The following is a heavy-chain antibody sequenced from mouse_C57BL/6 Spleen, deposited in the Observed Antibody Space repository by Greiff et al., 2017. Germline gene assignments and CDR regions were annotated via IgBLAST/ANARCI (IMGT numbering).Heavy chain of an antibody. CDR3: ARSGYSNRYWYFDV. V-gene: IGHV1-69*01. CDR1: GYTFTSYW. D-gene: IGHD2-5*01. J-gene: IGHJ1*03. Sequence: VQLQQPGAELVMPGASVKLSCKASGYTFTSYWMHWVKLRPGQGLEWIGEIDPSDSYTNYNQKFKGKSTLTVDKSSSTAYMQLSSLTSEDSAVYYCARSGYSNRYWYFDVWGTGTTVTVSS. CDR2: IDPSDSYT.